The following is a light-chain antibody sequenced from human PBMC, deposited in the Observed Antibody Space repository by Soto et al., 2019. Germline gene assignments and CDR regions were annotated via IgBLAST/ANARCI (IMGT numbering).Light chain of an antibody. CDR2: DAS. CDR1: QSVGSY. J-gene: IGKJ4*01. Sequence: EIVLTQSPVTLSLSPGERAALSCRASQSVGSYLAWYQQKPGQPPRLLIYDASNRATGIPARFSGSGSGTDFTLTISSLEPEDFAVYFCQQRSNWPLTFGGGTKVDIK. V-gene: IGKV3-11*01. CDR3: QQRSNWPLT.